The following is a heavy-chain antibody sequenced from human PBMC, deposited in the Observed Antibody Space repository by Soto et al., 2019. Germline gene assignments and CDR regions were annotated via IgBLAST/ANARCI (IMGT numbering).Heavy chain of an antibody. D-gene: IGHD3-10*01. V-gene: IGHV2-5*02. J-gene: IGHJ4*02. CDR3: AHRRSNSEGSGSYDY. Sequence: QITLKESGPTLVKPTQTLTLTCTFSGFSLTTSRMGVGWIRQPPGKALEWLALVYWDDDKRYSPSLKSRLTITKDTSENQVVLTMANVEPVDTATYYCAHRRSNSEGSGSYDYWGQGTLVTVSS. CDR2: VYWDDDK. CDR1: GFSLTTSRMG.